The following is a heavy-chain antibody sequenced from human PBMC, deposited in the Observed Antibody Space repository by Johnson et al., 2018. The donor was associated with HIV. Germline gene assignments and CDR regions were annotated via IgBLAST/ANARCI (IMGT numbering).Heavy chain of an antibody. V-gene: IGHV3-23*04. CDR3: ARAYPLGVTLFSAFDI. J-gene: IGHJ3*02. Sequence: VQLVESGGGVVQPGGSLRLSCAASGFTASLNYITCLRQGPGKGLEWVSAISGSGGSTYYADSVKGRFTISRDNSKNTLYLQMNSLRAADTALYFCARAYPLGVTLFSAFDIWGQGTMVTVSS. CDR2: ISGSGGST. D-gene: IGHD1-26*01. CDR1: GFTASLNY.